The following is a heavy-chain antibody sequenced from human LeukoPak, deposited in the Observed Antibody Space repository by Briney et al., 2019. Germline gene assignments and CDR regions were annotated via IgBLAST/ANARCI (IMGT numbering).Heavy chain of an antibody. J-gene: IGHJ4*02. D-gene: IGHD6-13*01. CDR1: GGSISSYY. Sequence: SETLSLXCTISGGSISSYYWSWIRQPAAKGLDWIGRIHTRGSTNYNPSLNGRVTMSVDTSKNQFSLKLSSVTAADTAEYYCAKDRVAAAADYWGQGTLVTVSS. V-gene: IGHV4-4*07. CDR3: AKDRVAAAADY. CDR2: IHTRGST.